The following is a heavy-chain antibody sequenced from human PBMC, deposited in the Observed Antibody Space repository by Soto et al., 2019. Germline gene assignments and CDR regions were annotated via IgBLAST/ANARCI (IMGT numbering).Heavy chain of an antibody. V-gene: IGHV1-69*02. J-gene: IGHJ4*02. Sequence: QVQLVQSGAEVKKPGSSVKVSCKASGGTFSSYIISWVRQAPGQGLEWMGRIIPILGIANYAQKFQGRVTITADNATSTAYMDLSSLRSEDTAVYYCSRFPQTAIVGAADFDYWGQGTLVTVSS. CDR2: IIPILGIA. D-gene: IGHD1-26*01. CDR1: GGTFSSYI. CDR3: SRFPQTAIVGAADFDY.